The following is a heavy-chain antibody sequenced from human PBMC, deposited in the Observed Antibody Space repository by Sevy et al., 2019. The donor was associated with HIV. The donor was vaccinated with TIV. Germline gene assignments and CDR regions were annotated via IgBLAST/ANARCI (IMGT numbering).Heavy chain of an antibody. CDR1: GFTFSSYA. V-gene: IGHV3-23*01. CDR3: AKDHYYDSSGYYSH. Sequence: GGSLRLSCAASGFTFSSYAMSWVRQAPGKGLEWVSAISGSGGSTYYADSVKGRFTISRDNSKNTLYLQMNSLRAEDTAVYYCAKDHYYDSSGYYSHWGQRTLVTVSS. CDR2: ISGSGGST. D-gene: IGHD3-22*01. J-gene: IGHJ4*02.